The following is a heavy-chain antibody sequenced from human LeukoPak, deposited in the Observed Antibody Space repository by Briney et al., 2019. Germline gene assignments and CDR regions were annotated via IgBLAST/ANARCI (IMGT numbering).Heavy chain of an antibody. D-gene: IGHD6-13*01. CDR2: IITIFGTA. Sequence: ASVTVSFTASGGTFTIYAISWVRQAPGPGLEWMGGIITIFGTANYAQKFQGRVTITADESTSTAYMELSSLRSEDTAVYYCARFLVAAPLYYGMDVWGQGTTVTVSS. CDR3: ARFLVAAPLYYGMDV. CDR1: GGTFTIYA. J-gene: IGHJ6*02. V-gene: IGHV1-69*13.